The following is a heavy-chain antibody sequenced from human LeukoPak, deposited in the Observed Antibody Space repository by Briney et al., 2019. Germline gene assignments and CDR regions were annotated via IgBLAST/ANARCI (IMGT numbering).Heavy chain of an antibody. J-gene: IGHJ4*02. D-gene: IGHD6-13*01. V-gene: IGHV3-53*01. Sequence: GGSLRLSCAASGLSVSNKYMSWVRQAPGKGLEWASFIYSDGRTYYTDSVKGRFTISRDNSKNTLYLQMNSPRTEDTAMYYCASASGREAAGYLLGLFDYWGQGTLVTVSS. CDR2: IYSDGRT. CDR3: ASASGREAAGYLLGLFDY. CDR1: GLSVSNKY.